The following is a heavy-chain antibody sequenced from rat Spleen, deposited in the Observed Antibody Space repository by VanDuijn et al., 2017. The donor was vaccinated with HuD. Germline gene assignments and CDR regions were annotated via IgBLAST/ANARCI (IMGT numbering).Heavy chain of an antibody. J-gene: IGHJ1*01. D-gene: IGHD1-1*01. V-gene: IGHV5S10*01. Sequence: EVQLVESGGGLVQPGRSLKLSCAASGFTFSDYNMAWVRQAPKKGLEWVATIIYDGSRTYYRDSVKGRFTISRDNAKSTLYLQMDSLRSEDTATYYCATHPYSGGDWYFDFWGPGTMVTVSS. CDR3: ATHPYSGGDWYFDF. CDR2: IIYDGSRT. CDR1: GFTFSDYN.